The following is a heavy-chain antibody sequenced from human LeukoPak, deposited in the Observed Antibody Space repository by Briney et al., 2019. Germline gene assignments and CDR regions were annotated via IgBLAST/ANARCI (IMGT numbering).Heavy chain of an antibody. CDR2: IWYGGSNK. V-gene: IGHV3-30*18. D-gene: IGHD6-13*01. J-gene: IGHJ6*03. Sequence: GRSLRLSCAASGFTFSSYGMHWVRQAPGKGLEWVAVIWYGGSNKYYADSVKGRFTISRDNSKNTLYLQMNSLRAEDTAVYYCAKSPRAAAGYYYYYYMGVWGKGTTVTVSS. CDR1: GFTFSSYG. CDR3: AKSPRAAAGYYYYYYMGV.